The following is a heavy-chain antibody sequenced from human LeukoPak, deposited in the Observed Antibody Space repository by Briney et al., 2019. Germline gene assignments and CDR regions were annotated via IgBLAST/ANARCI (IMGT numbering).Heavy chain of an antibody. Sequence: ASVKVSCKASGYTFTDYYIHWVRQAPGQGLEWMGWINPNSGGTNYAQKFQGRVTMTRDTSISTAYMELSRLRSDDTAVYYCARDPRPSYSSSWEYYFDYWGQGTLVTVSS. D-gene: IGHD6-13*01. CDR1: GYTFTDYY. J-gene: IGHJ4*02. CDR2: INPNSGGT. V-gene: IGHV1-2*02. CDR3: ARDPRPSYSSSWEYYFDY.